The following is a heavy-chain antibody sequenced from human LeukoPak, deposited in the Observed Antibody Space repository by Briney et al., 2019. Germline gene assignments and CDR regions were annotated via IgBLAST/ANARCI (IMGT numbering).Heavy chain of an antibody. D-gene: IGHD2-15*01. Sequence: SETLSLTCTVSGGSISSYYWSWIRQPPGKGLEWIGNIYNSGSTNYKSSLKSRATTSVDTSKNQFSLKLSSVTAADTAVYYCARDPVVAATPDAFDIWGQGTMVTVSS. CDR2: IYNSGST. CDR1: GGSISSYY. J-gene: IGHJ3*02. V-gene: IGHV4-59*01. CDR3: ARDPVVAATPDAFDI.